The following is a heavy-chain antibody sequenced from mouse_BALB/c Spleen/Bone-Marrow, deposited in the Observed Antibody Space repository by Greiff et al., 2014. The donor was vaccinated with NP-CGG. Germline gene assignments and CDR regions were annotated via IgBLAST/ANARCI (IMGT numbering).Heavy chain of an antibody. CDR2: IDPANGNT. J-gene: IGHJ4*01. Sequence: AQLQQSGAELVKPGASVKLSCTASGFNIKDTYMHWVKQRPEQGLEWIGRIDPANGNTKYDPKFQGKATITADTSSNTAYLQLSSLTSEDTAVYYCARWEYYAMDYWGQGTSVTVSS. CDR1: GFNIKDTY. CDR3: ARWEYYAMDY. D-gene: IGHD4-1*01. V-gene: IGHV14-3*02.